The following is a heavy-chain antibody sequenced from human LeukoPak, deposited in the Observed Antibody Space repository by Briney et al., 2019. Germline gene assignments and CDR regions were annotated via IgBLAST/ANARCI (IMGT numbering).Heavy chain of an antibody. V-gene: IGHV1-2*02. CDR2: INPNSGGT. D-gene: IGHD2-2*01. CDR3: ARHGCSSTSCLAR. J-gene: IGHJ4*02. Sequence: GASVKVSCKASGYTFTGYYMHWVRQAPGQGLEWMGWINPNSGGTNYAQKFQGRVTMTRDTSISTAYMELSRLRSDDTAVYYCARHGCSSTSCLARWGQGTLVTVSS. CDR1: GYTFTGYY.